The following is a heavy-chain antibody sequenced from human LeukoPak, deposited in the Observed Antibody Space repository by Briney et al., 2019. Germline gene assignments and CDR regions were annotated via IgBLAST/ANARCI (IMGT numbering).Heavy chain of an antibody. J-gene: IGHJ4*02. Sequence: QSGGSLRLSCAASGFTFSSYAMSWARQAPGKGLEWVSAISGSGGSTYYADSVKGRFTISRDNSKNTLYLQMNSLRAEDTAVYYCAKDPLGRAYYFDYWGQGTLVTVSS. D-gene: IGHD1-26*01. CDR3: AKDPLGRAYYFDY. CDR2: ISGSGGST. V-gene: IGHV3-23*01. CDR1: GFTFSSYA.